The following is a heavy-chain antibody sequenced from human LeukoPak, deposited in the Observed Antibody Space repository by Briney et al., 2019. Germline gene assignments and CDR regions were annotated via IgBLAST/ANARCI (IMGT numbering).Heavy chain of an antibody. D-gene: IGHD3-22*01. CDR2: IYSGGST. Sequence: QPGGSLRLSCAASGFTVSTNYMSWVRQAPGKGLEWVSVIYSGGSTYYADSVKGRFTISRDNSKNTLYLQMNSLRAEDTAVYYCARVGYNYYDNLGAFDIWGQGTMVTVSS. CDR1: GFTVSTNY. J-gene: IGHJ3*02. CDR3: ARVGYNYYDNLGAFDI. V-gene: IGHV3-66*01.